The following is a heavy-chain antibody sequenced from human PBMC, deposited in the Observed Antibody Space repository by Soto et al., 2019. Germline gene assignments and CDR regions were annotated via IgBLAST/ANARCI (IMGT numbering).Heavy chain of an antibody. CDR3: ARDRGREQWLVRGVY. D-gene: IGHD6-19*01. CDR2: ISSSSSYT. V-gene: IGHV3-11*05. CDR1: EFTISDYY. Sequence: GGPMRQSCAASEFTISDYYRSWIRKETEKGLDLVSYISSSSSYTNYADSVKGRFTISRDNAKNSLYLQMNSLRAEDTAVYYFARDRGREQWLVRGVYWGQRTLVSVSS. J-gene: IGHJ4*02.